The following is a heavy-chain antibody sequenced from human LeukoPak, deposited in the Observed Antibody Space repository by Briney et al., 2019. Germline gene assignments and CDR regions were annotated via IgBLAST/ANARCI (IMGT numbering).Heavy chain of an antibody. CDR2: INPTTGST. CDR1: GYSFTSYY. CDR3: ARCGPFYRGPYEYYFDY. Sequence: GASVKVSCKASGYSFTSYYIHWVRQAPGQGLERMGIINPTTGSTIYAQTFQGRVTMTRDVSTSTVYMDLSSLRSADTAVYYCARCGPFYRGPYEYYFDYWGQGTLVTVSS. V-gene: IGHV1-46*01. J-gene: IGHJ4*02. D-gene: IGHD4-23*01.